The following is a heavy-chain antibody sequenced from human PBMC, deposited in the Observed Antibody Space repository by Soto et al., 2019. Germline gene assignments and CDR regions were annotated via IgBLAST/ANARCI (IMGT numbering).Heavy chain of an antibody. CDR1: GFTFSIYA. J-gene: IGHJ4*02. V-gene: IGHV3-23*01. Sequence: GSLRLSWAASGFTFSIYAMSWVRQAPGKGLEWVSAISGSGGTTYYADSVKGRFTISRDKSKNTLFLQMNSLRAEDTAVYYCAKDPLEYWGQGTLVTVSS. CDR3: AKDPLEY. CDR2: ISGSGGTT.